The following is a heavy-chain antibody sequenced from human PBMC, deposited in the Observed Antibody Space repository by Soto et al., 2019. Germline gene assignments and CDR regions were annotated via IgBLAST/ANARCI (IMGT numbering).Heavy chain of an antibody. D-gene: IGHD3-22*01. CDR2: ISPVNANT. V-gene: IGHV1-3*01. CDR3: ARDLIATSSALFDY. J-gene: IGHJ4*02. Sequence: ASVKVSCKASGFSFSDYVMHWVRQAPGQRLEWMGWISPVNANTKYSQKFQGRVTITWDTSATTAYMELSSLSSEDTAVYYCARDLIATSSALFDYWGQGTLVTVSS. CDR1: GFSFSDYV.